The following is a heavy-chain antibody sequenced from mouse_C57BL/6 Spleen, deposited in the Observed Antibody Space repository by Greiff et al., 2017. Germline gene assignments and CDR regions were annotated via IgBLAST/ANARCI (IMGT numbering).Heavy chain of an antibody. CDR1: GYTFTSYG. V-gene: IGHV1-81*01. J-gene: IGHJ2*01. CDR2: IYPRSGNT. Sequence: VQRVESGAELARPGASVKLSCKASGYTFTSYGISWVKQRTGQGLEWIGEIYPRSGNTYYNEKFKGKATLTADKSSSTAYRELRSLTSEDSAVYFCTRKGGYLDYWGQGTTLTVAS. CDR3: TRKGGYLDY.